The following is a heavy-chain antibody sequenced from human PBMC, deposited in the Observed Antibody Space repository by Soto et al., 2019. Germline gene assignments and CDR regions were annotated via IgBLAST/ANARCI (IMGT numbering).Heavy chain of an antibody. CDR1: GFTFSSFA. D-gene: IGHD6-13*01. V-gene: IGHV3-23*01. CDR3: ARGFSAGKGSQPDL. J-gene: IGHJ4*02. Sequence: GGSLRLSYAASGFTFSSFAMSWVRQAPGKGLDWVSAISGSGGSTYSADSVKGRFTISRDNSKNTLYLQMSSLRAEDTAVYYCARGFSAGKGSQPDLWGQGSLVTVSS. CDR2: ISGSGGST.